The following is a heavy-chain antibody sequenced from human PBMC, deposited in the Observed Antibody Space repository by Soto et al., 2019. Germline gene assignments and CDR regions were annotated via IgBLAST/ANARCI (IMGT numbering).Heavy chain of an antibody. V-gene: IGHV1-69*01. D-gene: IGHD3-22*01. Sequence: QVQLVQSGAEVKKPGSSVKVSCKASGGTFSSYAISWGRQAPGQGLEWMGGIIPIFGTANYAQKFQGRVTITADESTSTAYMELSSLRSEDKAVYYCARERRYYYDSSGFYFDYWGQGTLVTVSS. CDR3: ARERRYYYDSSGFYFDY. CDR1: GGTFSSYA. CDR2: IIPIFGTA. J-gene: IGHJ4*02.